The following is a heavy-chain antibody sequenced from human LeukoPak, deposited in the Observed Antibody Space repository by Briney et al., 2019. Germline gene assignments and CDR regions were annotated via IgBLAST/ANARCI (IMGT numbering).Heavy chain of an antibody. CDR2: INPNSGGT. V-gene: IGHV1-2*02. CDR3: AREPDDWNDDY. Sequence: ASVKVSCKASGYTFTGYYMHWVRQSPGQGREWMGWINPNSGGTNYAQKFQGRVTMTRDTCISTAYMELSRLRSDDTAVYYCAREPDDWNDDYWGQGTLVTVSS. J-gene: IGHJ4*02. D-gene: IGHD1-1*01. CDR1: GYTFTGYY.